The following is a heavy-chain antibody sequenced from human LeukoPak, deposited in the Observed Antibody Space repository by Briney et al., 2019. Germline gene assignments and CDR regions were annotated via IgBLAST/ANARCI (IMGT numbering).Heavy chain of an antibody. CDR3: VRGTSTTWYGIEN. Sequence: GGSLRLSCAASGFTFSSYAMSWVRQAPGKGLEWVSVIYSGGTIHYADSVKGRFTISRDSSKNTLYFQMNSLRAEDTAVYFCVRGTSTTWYGIENWGQGTLVTVSS. D-gene: IGHD6-13*01. V-gene: IGHV3-23*03. J-gene: IGHJ4*02. CDR1: GFTFSSYA. CDR2: IYSGGTI.